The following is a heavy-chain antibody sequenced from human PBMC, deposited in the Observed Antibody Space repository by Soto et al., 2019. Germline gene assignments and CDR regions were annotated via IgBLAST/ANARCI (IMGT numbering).Heavy chain of an antibody. CDR1: GYTFTSYA. CDR3: ARYRKQWELLGYYYGMDV. J-gene: IGHJ6*02. D-gene: IGHD1-26*01. V-gene: IGHV1-3*01. Sequence: ASVKVSRKASGYTFTSYAMHWVRQAPGQRLEWMGWINAGNGNTKYSQKFQGRVTITRDTSASTAYMELSSLRSEDTAVYYCARYRKQWELLGYYYGMDVWGQGTTVTVSS. CDR2: INAGNGNT.